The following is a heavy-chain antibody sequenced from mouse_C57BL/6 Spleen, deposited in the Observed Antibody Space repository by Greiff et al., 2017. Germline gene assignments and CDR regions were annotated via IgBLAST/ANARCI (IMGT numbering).Heavy chain of an antibody. V-gene: IGHV1-15*01. D-gene: IGHD2-4*01. CDR1: GYTFTDYE. Sequence: VQLQESGAELVRPGASVTLSCKASGYTFTDYEMHWVKQTPVHGLEWIGAIYPETGGTAYNQKFKGKAILTADKSSSTAYMELRSLTSEDSAGDYCTRDDYPGPFDYWGKGTTLTVSS. CDR3: TRDDYPGPFDY. CDR2: IYPETGGT. J-gene: IGHJ2*01.